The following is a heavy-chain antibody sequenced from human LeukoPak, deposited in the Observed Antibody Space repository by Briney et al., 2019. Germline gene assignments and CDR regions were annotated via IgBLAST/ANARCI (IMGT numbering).Heavy chain of an antibody. CDR1: DGSFSGYY. J-gene: IGHJ4*02. Sequence: PSETLSLTCAVYDGSFSGYYCNWVRQPPGKGLEWIGELHPSGSTSYNTSLRSRLTISVDTSKNQCSLKLTSVTAADTAMYFCVRGVDSAKLGYWGQGALVTVS. CDR2: LHPSGST. D-gene: IGHD3-22*01. V-gene: IGHV4-34*01. CDR3: VRGVDSAKLGY.